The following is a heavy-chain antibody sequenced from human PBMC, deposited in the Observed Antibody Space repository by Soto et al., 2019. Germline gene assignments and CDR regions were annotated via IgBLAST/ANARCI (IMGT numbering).Heavy chain of an antibody. CDR2: IKTRPNRETT. CDR1: GFTFGEYA. Sequence: HPGGSLRLSCVGSGFTFGEYAVSWVRQAPVKGLDWVGLIKTRPNRETTQYAASVQGIFAISRDDSRGIVYLQMNSLTADDTAVYYCTRHYTCIQASANGNNDFWGRGTLVTVSS. D-gene: IGHD5-18*01. CDR3: TRHYTCIQASANGNNDF. J-gene: IGHJ4*02. V-gene: IGHV3-49*04.